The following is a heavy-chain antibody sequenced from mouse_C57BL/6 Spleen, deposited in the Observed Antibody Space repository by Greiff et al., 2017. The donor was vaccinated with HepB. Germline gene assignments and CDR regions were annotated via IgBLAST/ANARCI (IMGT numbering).Heavy chain of an antibody. Sequence: VQLQQSGPELVKPGASVKISCKASGYTFTDYYMNWVKQSHGKSLEWIGDINPNNGGTSYNQKFKGKATLTVDKSSSTAYMELRSLTSEDSAVYYCASPYYYWGQGTSVTASS. CDR1: GYTFTDYY. CDR2: INPNNGGT. D-gene: IGHD1-1*01. V-gene: IGHV1-26*01. J-gene: IGHJ4*01. CDR3: ASPYYY.